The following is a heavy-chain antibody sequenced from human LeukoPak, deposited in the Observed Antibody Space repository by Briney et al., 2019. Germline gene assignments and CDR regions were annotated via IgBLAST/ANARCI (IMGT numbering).Heavy chain of an antibody. CDR2: INTSGTS. J-gene: IGHJ5*02. CDR1: GGSISSYY. V-gene: IGHV4-4*07. CDR3: ARHWGMTSWFDP. Sequence: SETLSLTCKVSGGSISSYYWSWIRQPAGKGLEWIGRINTSGTSNYNPSLRSRVTMSVDTSKNQFSLKLTSVTAADTAVYYCARHWGMTSWFDPWGQGTLVTVSS. D-gene: IGHD2-8*01.